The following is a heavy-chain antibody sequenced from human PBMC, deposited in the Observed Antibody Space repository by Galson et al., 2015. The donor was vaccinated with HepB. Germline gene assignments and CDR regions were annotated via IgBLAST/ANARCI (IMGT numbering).Heavy chain of an antibody. J-gene: IGHJ4*02. Sequence: PALVKPTQTLTLTCTFSGFSLITGGMRVGWIRQPPGKALEWLARIDWDDGKFYSTSLRTRLTISKDTSKNQVVLTMTNMDPVDTATYYCARGYDSSGYNYYFDRWGQGTLVTVSS. CDR2: IDWDDGK. V-gene: IGHV2-70*04. D-gene: IGHD3-22*01. CDR1: GFSLITGGMR. CDR3: ARGYDSSGYNYYFDR.